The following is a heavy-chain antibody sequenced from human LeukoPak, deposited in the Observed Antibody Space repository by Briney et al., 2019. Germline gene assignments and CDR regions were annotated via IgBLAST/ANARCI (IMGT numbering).Heavy chain of an antibody. V-gene: IGHV3-48*01. Sequence: GGSLRLSCAASGFTFNAFGMNWVRQAPGKGLELVSYIGTTSGAIYYADSVKGRFTISRDSAKNSLYLQMNSLRAEDTAVYYCARFRTWGDKAFDYWGQGTLVTVSS. D-gene: IGHD2-21*02. J-gene: IGHJ4*02. CDR1: GFTFNAFG. CDR2: IGTTSGAI. CDR3: ARFRTWGDKAFDY.